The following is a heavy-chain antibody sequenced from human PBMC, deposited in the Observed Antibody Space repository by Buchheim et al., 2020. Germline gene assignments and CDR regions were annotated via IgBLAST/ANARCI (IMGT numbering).Heavy chain of an antibody. CDR1: GFTFSSYA. D-gene: IGHD6-13*01. CDR3: ASTRKPGSSSTLVYGYYGMDV. Sequence: VQLLESGGGVVQPGRSLRLSCAASGFTFSSYAMHWVRQAPGKGLEWVAVISYDGSNKYYADSVKGRFTISRDNSKDTLYLQMNSLRAEDTAVYYCASTRKPGSSSTLVYGYYGMDVWGQGTT. CDR2: ISYDGSNK. V-gene: IGHV3-30*04. J-gene: IGHJ6*02.